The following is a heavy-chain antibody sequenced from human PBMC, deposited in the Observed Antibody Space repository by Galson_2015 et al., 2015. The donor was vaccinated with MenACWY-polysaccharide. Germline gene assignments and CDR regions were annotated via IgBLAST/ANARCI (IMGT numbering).Heavy chain of an antibody. Sequence: SLRLSCAASGFTFSEYNMNWVRQAPGKGLEWISYISRSADATHYADSVKGRFTISRDDAQSSLFLHMSSLRDEDTALYYCARGSYSSGSSYWGQGTLVTVSA. CDR2: ISRSADAT. CDR1: GFTFSEYN. CDR3: ARGSYSSGSSY. V-gene: IGHV3-48*02. D-gene: IGHD6-19*01. J-gene: IGHJ4*02.